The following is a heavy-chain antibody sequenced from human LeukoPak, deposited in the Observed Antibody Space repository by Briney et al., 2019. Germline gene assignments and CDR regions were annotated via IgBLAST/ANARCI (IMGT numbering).Heavy chain of an antibody. Sequence: PSETLPLTCTVSGGSISSNYWSWIRQPPGKGLEWLGYIYASESPTYNPSLESRVTISVDTSKNQISLKLTSVTAADTAVYYCARHSSGWYYFDYWGQGTLVTVSS. CDR3: ARHSSGWYYFDY. CDR1: GGSISSNY. J-gene: IGHJ4*02. V-gene: IGHV4-4*09. D-gene: IGHD6-19*01. CDR2: IYASESP.